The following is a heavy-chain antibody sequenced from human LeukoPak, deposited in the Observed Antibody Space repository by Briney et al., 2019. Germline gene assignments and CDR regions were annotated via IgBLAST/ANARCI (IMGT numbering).Heavy chain of an antibody. D-gene: IGHD3-16*01. J-gene: IGHJ4*02. CDR1: GFNFNSCG. CDR3: ARDTAVITGPFDY. V-gene: IGHV3-33*01. Sequence: GGSLRLSCAASGFNFNSCGMHWVRQAPGKGLEWVAVIWHDGSKKYYADSVKGRFTISRDNSKSTLYLQMNSLRVEDSAVYFCARDTAVITGPFDYWGQGTLVTVSS. CDR2: IWHDGSKK.